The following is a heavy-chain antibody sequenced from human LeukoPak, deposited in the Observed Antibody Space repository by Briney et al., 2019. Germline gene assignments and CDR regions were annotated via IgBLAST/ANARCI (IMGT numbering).Heavy chain of an antibody. CDR3: ATVFRGATAANFDY. Sequence: ASVKVSCKVSGYTLTELSMHWVRQAPGKGLEWMGGFDPEDGETIYAQKIQGRVTMTEDTSTDTAYMELSSLRSEDTAVYYCATVFRGATAANFDYWGQGTLVTVSS. D-gene: IGHD1-26*01. CDR1: GYTLTELS. V-gene: IGHV1-24*01. J-gene: IGHJ4*02. CDR2: FDPEDGET.